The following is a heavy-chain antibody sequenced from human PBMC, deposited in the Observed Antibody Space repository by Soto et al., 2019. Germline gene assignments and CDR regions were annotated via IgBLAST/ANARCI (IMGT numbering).Heavy chain of an antibody. CDR2: INPNSGGT. V-gene: IGHV1-2*04. CDR1: GYTFTGYY. CDR3: ARGLDIVVVVAAAYYFDY. J-gene: IGHJ4*02. D-gene: IGHD2-15*01. Sequence: GASVKVSCKASGYTFTGYYMHWVRQAPGQGLEWMGWINPNSGGTNYAQKFQGWVTMTRDTSSSTAYMELSRLRSDDTAVYYCARGLDIVVVVAAAYYFDYWGQVTLVTVSS.